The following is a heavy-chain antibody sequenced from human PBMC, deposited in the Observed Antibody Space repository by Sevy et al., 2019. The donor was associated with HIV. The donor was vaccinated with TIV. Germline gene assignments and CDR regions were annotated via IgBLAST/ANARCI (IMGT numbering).Heavy chain of an antibody. J-gene: IGHJ4*02. CDR2: FDPEDAET. CDR1: GSTLSQMA. CDR3: ATTKDYYESSGEPFDY. V-gene: IGHV1-24*01. Sequence: ASVKVSCKVSGSTLSQMAMHWVRQAPGKGLEWMATFDPEDAETIYTQKLQCRVTMTEDTSRDTAYMELSNLRSEDTAVYYCATTKDYYESSGEPFDYWGQGTLVTVSS. D-gene: IGHD3-22*01.